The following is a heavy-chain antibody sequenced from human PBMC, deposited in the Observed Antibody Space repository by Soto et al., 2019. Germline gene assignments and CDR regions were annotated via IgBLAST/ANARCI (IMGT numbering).Heavy chain of an antibody. CDR3: ARAWVVVTAPDY. Sequence: GASVTVSCTASGYTFTSYAMHWMRQAPGQRLEWMGWINAGNGNTKYSQKFQGRVTITRDTSASTAYMELSSLRSEDTAVYYCARAWVVVTAPDYWGQGTLVTVPS. CDR2: INAGNGNT. CDR1: GYTFTSYA. D-gene: IGHD2-21*02. J-gene: IGHJ4*02. V-gene: IGHV1-3*01.